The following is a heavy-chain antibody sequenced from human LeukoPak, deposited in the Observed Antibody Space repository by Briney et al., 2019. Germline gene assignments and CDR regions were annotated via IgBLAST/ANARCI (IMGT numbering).Heavy chain of an antibody. J-gene: IGHJ4*02. Sequence: PSETLSLTCTVSDGSISSYYWSWIRQPPGKGLEWVGYIYYSGSANYNPSLKSRVTISVDTSKNQFSLKLSSVTAADTAVYYCANYYYDSSGYYYFDYWGQGTLVTVSS. CDR2: IYYSGSA. CDR3: ANYYYDSSGYYYFDY. D-gene: IGHD3-22*01. CDR1: DGSISSYY. V-gene: IGHV4-59*01.